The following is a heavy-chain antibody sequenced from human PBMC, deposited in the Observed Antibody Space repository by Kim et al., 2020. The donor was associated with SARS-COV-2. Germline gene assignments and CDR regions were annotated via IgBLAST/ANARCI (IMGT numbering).Heavy chain of an antibody. CDR1: GFTFSSYS. V-gene: IGHV3-48*02. Sequence: GGSLRLSCAASGFTFSSYSMNWVRQAPGKGLEWVSYISSSSSTIYYADSVKGRFTISRDNAKNSLYLQMNSLRDEDTAVYYCARADPFSGSYYGGVYYGMDVWGQGTTVTVSS. D-gene: IGHD1-26*01. CDR3: ARADPFSGSYYGGVYYGMDV. J-gene: IGHJ6*02. CDR2: ISSSSSTI.